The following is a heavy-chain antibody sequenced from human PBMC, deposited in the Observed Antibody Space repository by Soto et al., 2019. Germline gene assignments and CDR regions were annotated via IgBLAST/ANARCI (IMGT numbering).Heavy chain of an antibody. CDR3: ARDAYCSSTRCRNWVDS. CDR1: GFNFRSYA. V-gene: IGHV3-33*01. CDR2: IWYDGTTK. Sequence: QVQLVESGGGVVQPGKSLTLACATSGFNFRSYAVHWVRQAPGKGLEWVAVIWYDGTTKYYGETVKGRFSSSRDNSNNTVYLRMNSLRGEDTALYYCARDAYCSSTRCRNWVDSWGQGALVSVST. J-gene: IGHJ5*01. D-gene: IGHD2-2*01.